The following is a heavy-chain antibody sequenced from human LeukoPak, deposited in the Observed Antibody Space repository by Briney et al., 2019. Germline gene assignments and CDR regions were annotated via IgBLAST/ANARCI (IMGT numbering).Heavy chain of an antibody. V-gene: IGHV1-18*01. Sequence: ASVKVSCKASGYTFTSYGNSWVRQAPGQGREWMGWISAYNGSTNYAQKLQGRVTMTTDTSKSTAYMELRSLRSDDTTVYYCARSLVVTDNWFDPWGQGTLVTVSS. CDR2: ISAYNGST. J-gene: IGHJ5*02. D-gene: IGHD3-22*01. CDR1: GYTFTSYG. CDR3: ARSLVVTDNWFDP.